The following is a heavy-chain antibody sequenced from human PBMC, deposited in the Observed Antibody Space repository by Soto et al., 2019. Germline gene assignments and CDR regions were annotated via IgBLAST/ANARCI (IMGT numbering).Heavy chain of an antibody. CDR3: AKDRGRGSPVSGGMDV. D-gene: IGHD3-10*01. J-gene: IGHJ6*02. V-gene: IGHV3-21*01. CDR1: GFTLSTYN. Sequence: EVQLVESGGGLVKPGGSLRLYCAASGFTLSTYNMNWVRQAPGKGLEWVSSISSSSNHIYYADSVKGRFTISRDNANNSLYLQMNSLRAEDTAIYYCAKDRGRGSPVSGGMDVWGQGTTVTVSS. CDR2: ISSSSNHI.